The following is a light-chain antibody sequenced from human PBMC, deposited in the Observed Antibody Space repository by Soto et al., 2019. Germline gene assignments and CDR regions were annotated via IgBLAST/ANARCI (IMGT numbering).Light chain of an antibody. CDR3: QQHSHWPPWT. J-gene: IGKJ1*01. V-gene: IGKV3-11*01. CDR1: QNVRTF. Sequence: EVVLTQSPATLSLSPGERAPLSCRASQNVRTFLDWYQQKPGQAPRLLIYAASNRATGIPDRFSGSGSGTDFTLTVSGLEPEDFAVYYCQQHSHWPPWTFGQGTRVEIQ. CDR2: AAS.